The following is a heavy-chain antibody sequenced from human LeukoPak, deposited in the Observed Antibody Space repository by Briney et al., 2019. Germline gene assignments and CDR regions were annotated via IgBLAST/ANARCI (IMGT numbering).Heavy chain of an antibody. CDR3: ANGPGSSSWYSGYSGTGDY. CDR2: IRYDGTNK. J-gene: IGHJ4*02. Sequence: PGGSLRLSCVASGFTFSSYGMHWVRQAPGKGLEWVAFIRYDGTNKYYADSVKGRFTISRDNSRNKLYLQMNSLRADDTAVYYCANGPGSSSWYSGYSGTGDYWGQGTLVTVSS. CDR1: GFTFSSYG. D-gene: IGHD6-13*01. V-gene: IGHV3-30*02.